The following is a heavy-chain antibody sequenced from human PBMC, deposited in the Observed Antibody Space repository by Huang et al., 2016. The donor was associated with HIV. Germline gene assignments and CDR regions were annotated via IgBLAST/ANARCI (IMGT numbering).Heavy chain of an antibody. J-gene: IGHJ5*02. Sequence: QVHLVQSGPEVKKPGASVTVSCKASGYNFTSRGLHWVRQAPGQRLEWMGDINPGKVNTKYSPKFQDRVTLTRDISANTAYMQLSRLTSEDTAVYYCASGQRMRESDIVATIPVSWGQGALVTVSS. CDR1: GYNFTSRG. V-gene: IGHV1-3*01. CDR3: ASGQRMRESDIVATIPVS. D-gene: IGHD5-12*01. CDR2: INPGKVNT.